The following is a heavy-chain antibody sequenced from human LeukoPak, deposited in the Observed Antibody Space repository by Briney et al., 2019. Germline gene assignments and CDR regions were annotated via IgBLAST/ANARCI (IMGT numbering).Heavy chain of an antibody. V-gene: IGHV3-11*01. CDR3: ATDVSRDNTKNTNWFDP. CDR1: GFTFSDYY. Sequence: GGSLRLSCAASGFTFSDYYMSWIRQAPGKGLEWVSYMSSSGSTISYADSVKGRFTISRDNAQNSLYLQMNSLRAEDTAVYYCATDVSRDNTKNTNWFDPWGQGTLVTVSS. J-gene: IGHJ5*02. D-gene: IGHD1/OR15-1a*01. CDR2: MSSSGSTI.